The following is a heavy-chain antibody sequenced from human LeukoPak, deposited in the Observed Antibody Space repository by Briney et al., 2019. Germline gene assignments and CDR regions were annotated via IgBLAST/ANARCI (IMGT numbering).Heavy chain of an antibody. J-gene: IGHJ4*02. Sequence: PGGSLRLSCAASGFTFSNYGMHWVRQAPGKGLEWVALIWYDGSNKYYADSVRGRFTISRDNSKNTLYLQMKSLRVEDTAVYYCARAGVGAIYYFDYWGQGTLVTVSP. CDR1: GFTFSNYG. D-gene: IGHD1-26*01. CDR2: IWYDGSNK. V-gene: IGHV3-33*01. CDR3: ARAGVGAIYYFDY.